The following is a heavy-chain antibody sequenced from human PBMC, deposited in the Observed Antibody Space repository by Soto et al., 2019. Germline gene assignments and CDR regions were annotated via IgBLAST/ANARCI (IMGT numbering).Heavy chain of an antibody. V-gene: IGHV1-69*13. J-gene: IGHJ6*02. Sequence: SVKVSCKASGGTFSSYAISWVRQAPGQGLEWMGGIIPIFGTANYAQKFQGRVTITADESTSTAYMELSSLRSEDTAEYYCARDYYSSNWENGYYYYAMDVWGQGTTVTVSS. CDR1: GGTFSSYA. D-gene: IGHD6-13*01. CDR3: ARDYYSSNWENGYYYYAMDV. CDR2: IIPIFGTA.